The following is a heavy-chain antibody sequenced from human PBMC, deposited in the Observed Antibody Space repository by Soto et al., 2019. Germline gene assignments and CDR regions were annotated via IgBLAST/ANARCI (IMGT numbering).Heavy chain of an antibody. J-gene: IGHJ6*02. D-gene: IGHD3-10*01. Sequence: SETLSLTCAVYGGSFSDYYWGWIRQSPEKGLEWIGEVSLSGSTNYNPSLKSRVTVSVDTSKTQFSLRLSSLTAADTVVYYCARGLRASFGVRLSYYYYGMDVWRQGTTVTVSS. CDR1: GGSFSDYY. V-gene: IGHV4-34*01. CDR3: ARGLRASFGVRLSYYYYGMDV. CDR2: VSLSGST.